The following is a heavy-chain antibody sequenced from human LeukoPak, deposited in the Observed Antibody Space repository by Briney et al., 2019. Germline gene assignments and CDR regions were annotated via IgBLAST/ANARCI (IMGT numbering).Heavy chain of an antibody. D-gene: IGHD1-26*01. CDR3: ARMPSSRYSNYFDY. CDR2: MNPNSGNT. J-gene: IGHJ4*02. V-gene: IGHV1-8*02. Sequence: GASVKVSCKASGYTFTSYDINWVRQATGQGLEWMGWMNPNSGNTGYAQKFQGRVTMTRDTSTSTVYMELSSLRSEDTAVYYCARMPSSRYSNYFDYWGQGTLVTVSS. CDR1: GYTFTSYD.